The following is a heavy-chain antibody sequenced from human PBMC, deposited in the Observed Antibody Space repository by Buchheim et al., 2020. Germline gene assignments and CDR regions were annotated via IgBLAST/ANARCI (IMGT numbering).Heavy chain of an antibody. CDR3: AAAGYDILTGYYSGRAPIFDY. Sequence: QVQLQESGPGLVKPSQTLSLTCTVSGGSISSGGYYWSWIRQHPGKGLEWIGYIYYSGSTYYNPSLKSRVTISVDTSKNQFSLKLSSVTAADTAVYYCAAAGYDILTGYYSGRAPIFDYWGQGTL. CDR1: GGSISSGGYY. V-gene: IGHV4-31*03. J-gene: IGHJ4*02. CDR2: IYYSGST. D-gene: IGHD3-9*01.